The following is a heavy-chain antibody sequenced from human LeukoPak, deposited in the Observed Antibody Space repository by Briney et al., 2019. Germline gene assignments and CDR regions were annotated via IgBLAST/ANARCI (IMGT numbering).Heavy chain of an antibody. J-gene: IGHJ6*03. CDR2: IYYSGST. CDR1: GGSISSGGYY. Sequence: SETLPLTCTVSGGSISSGGYYWSWIRQHPGKGLEWIGYIYYSGSTYYNPSLKSRVTISVDTSKNQFSLKLSSVTAADTAVYYCARARDYGGNWHYYYMDVWGKGTTVTVSS. V-gene: IGHV4-31*03. D-gene: IGHD4-23*01. CDR3: ARARDYGGNWHYYYMDV.